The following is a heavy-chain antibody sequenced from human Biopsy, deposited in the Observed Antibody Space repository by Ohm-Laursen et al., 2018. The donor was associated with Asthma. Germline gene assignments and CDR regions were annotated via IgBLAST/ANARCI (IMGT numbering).Heavy chain of an antibody. CDR1: GGTFNTYV. J-gene: IGHJ4*02. CDR2: INSVFGTT. CDR3: ARKAGSCISRTCYSLDF. Sequence: SVTVSCQSLGGTFNTYVIGWVRHAPGQGLEWMGGINSVFGTTTYPQKFQDRVTITADDSTSTVYMELSSLRSEDTAVYYCARKAGSCISRTCYSLDFWGQGTLVTVSS. V-gene: IGHV1-69*13. D-gene: IGHD2-2*01.